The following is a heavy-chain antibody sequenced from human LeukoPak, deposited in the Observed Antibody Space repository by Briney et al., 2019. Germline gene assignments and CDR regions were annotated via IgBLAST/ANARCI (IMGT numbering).Heavy chain of an antibody. CDR3: ATASGSWYRYYFDN. CDR1: GFTLSNYE. D-gene: IGHD6-13*01. V-gene: IGHV3-48*03. Sequence: GGSLRLSCAASGFTLSNYERNGVRQAPGRGREWVSYISSTSNMIYYADSVRGRFTISRDNAENSLYLQMNSLRAEDTAVYYCATASGSWYRYYFDNWGQGTLVTVSS. CDR2: ISSTSNMI. J-gene: IGHJ4*02.